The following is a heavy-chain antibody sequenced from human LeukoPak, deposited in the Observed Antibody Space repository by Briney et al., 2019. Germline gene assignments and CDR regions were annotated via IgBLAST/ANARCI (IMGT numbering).Heavy chain of an antibody. J-gene: IGHJ4*02. V-gene: IGHV3-7*01. Sequence: GGSLRLSCAASRFTFSNYWMTWVRQAPGKGLEWVANINQDGSERYYVDSVKGRFTISRDNAKSSLYLQMNSLRAEDTAVYYCARDYMAGATFQIQGPVDYWGQGTLVTVSS. CDR3: ARDYMAGATFQIQGPVDY. CDR2: INQDGSER. D-gene: IGHD1-26*01. CDR1: RFTFSNYW.